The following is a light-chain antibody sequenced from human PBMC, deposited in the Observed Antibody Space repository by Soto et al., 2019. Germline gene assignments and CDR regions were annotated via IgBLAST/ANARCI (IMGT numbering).Light chain of an antibody. J-gene: IGLJ1*01. V-gene: IGLV2-14*03. Sequence: QSVLTQPASVSGSPGQSITISCAGTSSDVGAYNYVSWYQHHPGKAPKLMIYDVNNRPSGDSNRFSGSKSGNTASLTISGLQAEDEADYYCSSWTSGAIYVFGSGTKVTV. CDR1: SSDVGAYNY. CDR2: DVN. CDR3: SSWTSGAIYV.